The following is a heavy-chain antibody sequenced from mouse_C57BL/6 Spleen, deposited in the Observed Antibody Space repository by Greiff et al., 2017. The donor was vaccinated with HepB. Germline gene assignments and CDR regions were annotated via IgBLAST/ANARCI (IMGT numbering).Heavy chain of an antibody. D-gene: IGHD1-1*01. CDR1: GYTFTSYW. V-gene: IGHV1-69*01. CDR3: ARAYYYGSRNFDY. CDR2: IDPSDSYT. J-gene: IGHJ2*01. Sequence: QVQLQQPGAELVMPGASVKLSCKASGYTFTSYWMHWVKQRPGQGLEWIGEIDPSDSYTNYNQKFKGKSTLTVDKSSSTAYMQHSSLTSEDSAVYYCARAYYYGSRNFDYWGQGTTLTVSS.